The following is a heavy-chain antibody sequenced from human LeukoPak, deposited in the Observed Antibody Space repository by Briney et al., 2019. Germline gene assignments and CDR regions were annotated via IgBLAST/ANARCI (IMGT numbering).Heavy chain of an antibody. CDR1: GFTFSIYA. CDR2: ITTRGEST. J-gene: IGHJ4*02. CDR3: ARDRPNYYVSDGHYYRRDGDY. D-gene: IGHD3-22*01. V-gene: IGHV3-23*01. Sequence: GGSLRLSCAASGFTFSIYAMSWVRQAPGKGLQWVSSITTRGESTWYVDSVKGRFPITSDNSENTLYLQMHRQRAEDTAVYYGARDRPNYYVSDGHYYRRDGDYWGRGTLVSVSS.